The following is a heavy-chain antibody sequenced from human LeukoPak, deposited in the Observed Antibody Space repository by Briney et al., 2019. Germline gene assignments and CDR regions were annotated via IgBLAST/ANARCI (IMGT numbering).Heavy chain of an antibody. CDR1: GGSISSYY. CDR3: ARARYVNSFYAFDI. CDR2: LSKSGNT. Sequence: SETLSLTCTVSGGSISSYYWSWIRLPPGKGLEWIGYLSKSGNTNYSPSLKSRVTLFGDTSKNQFFLKLSSVTAADTAVYYCARARYVNSFYAFDIWGQGTLVTVSS. V-gene: IGHV4-59*01. D-gene: IGHD3-9*01. J-gene: IGHJ3*02.